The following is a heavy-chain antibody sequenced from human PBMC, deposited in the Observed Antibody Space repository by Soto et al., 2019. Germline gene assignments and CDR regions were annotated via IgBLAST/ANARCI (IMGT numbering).Heavy chain of an antibody. CDR1: GFTFSSYG. CDR3: ARDPGYCSSTSCYGGYYYYYGMDV. V-gene: IGHV3-33*01. D-gene: IGHD2-2*01. CDR2: IWYDGSNK. Sequence: PGGSLRLSCAASGFTFSSYGMHWVRQAPGKGLEWVAVIWYDGSNKYYADSVKGRFTISRDNSKNTLYLQMNSLRAEDTAVYYCARDPGYCSSTSCYGGYYYYYGMDVWGQGTTVTVSS. J-gene: IGHJ6*02.